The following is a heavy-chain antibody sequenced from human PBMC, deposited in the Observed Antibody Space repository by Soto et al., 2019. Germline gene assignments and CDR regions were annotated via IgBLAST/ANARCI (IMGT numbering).Heavy chain of an antibody. CDR2: IGTAGDT. V-gene: IGHV3-13*01. J-gene: IGHJ6*02. Sequence: GGSLRLSCAASGFTFSSYDMHWVRQATGKGLEWVSAIGTAGDTYYPGSVKGRFTISRENAKNSLYLQMNSLRAEDTAVYYCARDMNSGSYRYYYYGMDVWGQGTTVTVSS. CDR1: GFTFSSYD. D-gene: IGHD1-26*01. CDR3: ARDMNSGSYRYYYYGMDV.